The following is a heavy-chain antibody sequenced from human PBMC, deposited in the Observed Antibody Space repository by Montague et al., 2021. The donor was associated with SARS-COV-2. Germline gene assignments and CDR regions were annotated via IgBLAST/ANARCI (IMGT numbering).Heavy chain of an antibody. Sequence: CAISGDSDCIMGVTRRSVRQSSSRGPERVGGSYYRSKWNNDYAVSVRGRVTINTDTSKNQFSLQLNSVTPEDTAIYYCTSGREGNYNVMDVWGQGTTVTVSS. CDR3: TSGREGNYNVMDV. D-gene: IGHD1-1*01. CDR1: GDSDCIMGVT. CDR2: SYYRSKWNN. J-gene: IGHJ6*02. V-gene: IGHV6-1*01.